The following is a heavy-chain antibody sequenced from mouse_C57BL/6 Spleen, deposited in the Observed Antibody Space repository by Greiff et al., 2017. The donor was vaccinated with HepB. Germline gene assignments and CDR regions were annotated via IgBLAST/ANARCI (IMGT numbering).Heavy chain of an antibody. CDR1: GFTFSDAW. J-gene: IGHJ4*01. D-gene: IGHD1-1*01. CDR2: IRNKANNHAT. V-gene: IGHV6-6*01. Sequence: EVQVVESGGGLVQPGGSMKLSCAASGFTFSDAWMDWVRQSPEKGLEWVAEIRNKANNHATYYAESVKGRFTISRDDSKSSVYLQMNSLRAEDTGIYYCTRPSPDYYGSSWAMDYWGQGTSVTVSS. CDR3: TRPSPDYYGSSWAMDY.